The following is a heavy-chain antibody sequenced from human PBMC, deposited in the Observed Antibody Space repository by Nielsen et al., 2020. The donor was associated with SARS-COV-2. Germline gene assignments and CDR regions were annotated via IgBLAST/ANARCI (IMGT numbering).Heavy chain of an antibody. CDR2: ISAYNGNT. V-gene: IGHV1-18*01. D-gene: IGHD3-3*01. CDR3: ARDQVWGGITIFGVGYFDY. J-gene: IGHJ4*02. CDR1: GYTFTSYG. Sequence: ASVKVSCKASGYTFTSYGISWVRQAPGQGIEWMGWISAYNGNTNYAQKLQGRVTMTTDTSTSTAYMELRSLRSDDTAVYYCARDQVWGGITIFGVGYFDYWGQGTLVTVSS.